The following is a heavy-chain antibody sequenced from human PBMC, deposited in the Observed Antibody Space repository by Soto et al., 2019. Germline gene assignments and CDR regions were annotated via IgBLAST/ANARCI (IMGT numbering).Heavy chain of an antibody. J-gene: IGHJ4*02. CDR1: GFTFSNHI. D-gene: IGHD3-10*01. Sequence: PGGSLRLSCVDSGFTFSNHIMNWVRQLPGKGLEWVSSITSSDNYRSYAESVKGRFTISRDNAKNTLYLQMNSLRVEDTAMYYCVRDDFGLGIDYWGQGTLVTVSS. CDR2: ITSSDNYR. V-gene: IGHV3-21*03. CDR3: VRDDFGLGIDY.